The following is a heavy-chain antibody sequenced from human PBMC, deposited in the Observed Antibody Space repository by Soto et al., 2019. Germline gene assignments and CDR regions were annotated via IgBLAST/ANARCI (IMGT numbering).Heavy chain of an antibody. D-gene: IGHD6-6*01. Sequence: QVQLVQSGAEVRKPGSSVKVSCKISGGTFTNYVISWLRQAPGQGLEWMGGLIPIFGAANLAQKCQGRVTITADESTSTVNMELSSLTSEETAVYYCARGRSSPNFDPWGQGTLVTVSS. J-gene: IGHJ5*02. CDR2: LIPIFGAA. CDR3: ARGRSSPNFDP. V-gene: IGHV1-69*01. CDR1: GGTFTNYV.